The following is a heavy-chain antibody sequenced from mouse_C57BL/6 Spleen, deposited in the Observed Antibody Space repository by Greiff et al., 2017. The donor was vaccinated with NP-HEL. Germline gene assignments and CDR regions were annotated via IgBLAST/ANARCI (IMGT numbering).Heavy chain of an antibody. V-gene: IGHV1-64*01. CDR1: GYTFTSYW. CDR3: AREGEIITTVVDFDY. CDR2: IHPNSGST. D-gene: IGHD1-1*01. Sequence: VQLQQPGAELVKPGASVKLSCKASGYTFTSYWMHWVKQRPGQGLEWIGMIHPNSGSTNYNEKFKSKATLTVDKSSSTAYMQLSSLTSEDSAVYYCAREGEIITTVVDFDYWGQGTTLTVS. J-gene: IGHJ2*01.